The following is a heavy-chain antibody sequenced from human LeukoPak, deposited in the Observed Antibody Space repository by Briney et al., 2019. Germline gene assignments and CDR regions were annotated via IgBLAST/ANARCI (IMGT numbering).Heavy chain of an antibody. CDR2: ISYDGSNK. Sequence: GGSLRRSCAASGFTFSSYAMHWVRQAPGKGLEWVAVISYDGSNKYYADSVKGRFTISRDNSKNSLYLQMNSLRADDTAVYYCARVGPWVNPDYYYYYMDVWGKGTTVTVSS. CDR3: ARVGPWVNPDYYYYYMDV. J-gene: IGHJ6*03. CDR1: GFTFSSYA. V-gene: IGHV3-30*04. D-gene: IGHD3-16*01.